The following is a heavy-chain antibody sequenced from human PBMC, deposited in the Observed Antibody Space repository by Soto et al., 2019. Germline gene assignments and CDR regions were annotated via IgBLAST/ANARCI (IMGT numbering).Heavy chain of an antibody. V-gene: IGHV3-15*07. CDR1: GFTFSNVW. CDR2: IKSKTDGGTT. Sequence: EVQLGESGGGLVKPGGSLRLSCAASGFTFSNVWMNWVRQAPGKGLELVGRIKSKTDGGTTDYAAPVKGRFTISRDDSKNTLYLQMNSLKTEDTAVYYCTPLALKYSSGWYEFSDWGQGTLVTVSS. D-gene: IGHD6-19*01. J-gene: IGHJ4*02. CDR3: TPLALKYSSGWYEFSD.